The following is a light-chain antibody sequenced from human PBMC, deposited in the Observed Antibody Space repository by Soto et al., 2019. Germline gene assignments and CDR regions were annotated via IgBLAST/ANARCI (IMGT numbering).Light chain of an antibody. Sequence: EIVMTQSPATLSFPPGERATLSCRASRSVTANLDWYQQKPGQPPRLLIYGASTRATGIPARFSGSGSGTEFTLTISSLQSEDFAVYYCQQYNNWPLTFGGGTKVEIK. CDR2: GAS. CDR1: RSVTAN. J-gene: IGKJ4*01. CDR3: QQYNNWPLT. V-gene: IGKV3-15*01.